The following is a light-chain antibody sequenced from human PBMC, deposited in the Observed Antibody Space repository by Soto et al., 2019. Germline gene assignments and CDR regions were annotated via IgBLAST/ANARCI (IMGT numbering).Light chain of an antibody. CDR3: MQATQLRT. V-gene: IGKV2-24*01. Sequence: EIVLTQTPLFSPVTLGQPASISCRSSRSLVASDGNAYLTWLHQRPGQPPRPLIYKVSQRLSGVPDRFSGSGAGTDCTLHISRVEAEDVGTYFCMQATQLRTFGQGTRLEIK. CDR2: KVS. J-gene: IGKJ5*01. CDR1: RSLVASDGNAY.